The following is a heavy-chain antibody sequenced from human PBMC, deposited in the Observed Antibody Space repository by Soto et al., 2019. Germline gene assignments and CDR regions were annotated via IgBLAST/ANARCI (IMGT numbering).Heavy chain of an antibody. J-gene: IGHJ6*02. Sequence: SETPSLTCTVSGGSISSSSYYWGWIRQPPGKGLEWIGSIYYSGSTYYNPSLKSRVTISVDTSKNQFSLKLSSVTAADTAVYYCAVERLAHIYYYGMDVWGQGTTVTVSS. CDR1: GGSISSSSYY. D-gene: IGHD1-26*01. CDR2: IYYSGST. CDR3: AVERLAHIYYYGMDV. V-gene: IGHV4-39*05.